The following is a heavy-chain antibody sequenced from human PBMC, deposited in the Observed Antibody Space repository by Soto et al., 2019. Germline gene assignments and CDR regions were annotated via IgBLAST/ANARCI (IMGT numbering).Heavy chain of an antibody. CDR2: IWYDGSNK. J-gene: IGHJ6*02. CDR1: GFTFSSYG. CDR3: ASEYCSGGSCYSYGMDV. V-gene: IGHV3-33*01. D-gene: IGHD2-15*01. Sequence: QVQLVESGGGVVQPGRSLRLSCAASGFTFSSYGMHWVRQAPGKGLEWVAVIWYDGSNKYYADSVKGRFTISRDNSKNTWYLQMNSLRAEDTAVYYCASEYCSGGSCYSYGMDVWGQGTTVTVSS.